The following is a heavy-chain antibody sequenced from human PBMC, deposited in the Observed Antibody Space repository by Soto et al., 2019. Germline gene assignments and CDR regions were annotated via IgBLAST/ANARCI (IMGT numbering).Heavy chain of an antibody. J-gene: IGHJ5*02. CDR1: SGSISSSNW. CDR2: IYHSGST. V-gene: IGHV4-4*02. D-gene: IGHD1-26*01. Sequence: QVQLQESGPGLVKPSGTLSLTCAVSSGSISSSNWWSWVRQPPGKGLEWIGEIYHSGSTNYNPSLKSRVAISVDKSKNQFSRKLSSVTSADTAVYYCARVGERYNWFDPWGQGTLVTVSS. CDR3: ARVGERYNWFDP.